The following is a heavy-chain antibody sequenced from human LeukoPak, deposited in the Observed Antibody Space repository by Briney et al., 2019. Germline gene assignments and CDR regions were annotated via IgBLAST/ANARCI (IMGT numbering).Heavy chain of an antibody. D-gene: IGHD2-15*01. J-gene: IGHJ3*02. CDR1: GGSISSYY. CDR2: IYTSGST. Sequence: KPSETLSLTCTVSGGSISSYYWSWIRQPAGKGLEWIGRIYTSGSTNYNPSLKSRVTMSVDTSKNRFSLKLSSVTAADTAVYYCARDCSGGSCYSDDAFDIWGQGTMVTVSS. V-gene: IGHV4-4*07. CDR3: ARDCSGGSCYSDDAFDI.